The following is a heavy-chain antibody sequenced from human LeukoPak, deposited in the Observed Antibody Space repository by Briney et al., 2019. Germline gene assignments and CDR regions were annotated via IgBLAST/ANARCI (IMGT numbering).Heavy chain of an antibody. J-gene: IGHJ4*02. CDR1: VYTFTSYD. D-gene: IGHD4-17*01. V-gene: IGHV1-8*01. Sequence: SVKVSCKASVYTFTSYDINSVRQATGRGLEWMGWMNPNSGNTGYAHKFQGRVTMTRNTSISTAYMELSSLRSEDTAVYYCARGNYGDYHDWGQRTLVTVSS. CDR2: MNPNSGNT. CDR3: ARGNYGDYHD.